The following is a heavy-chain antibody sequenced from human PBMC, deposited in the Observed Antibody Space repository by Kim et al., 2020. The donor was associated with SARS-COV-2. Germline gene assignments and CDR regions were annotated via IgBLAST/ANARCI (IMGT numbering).Heavy chain of an antibody. J-gene: IGHJ4*02. CDR2: ISAYNGGT. CDR1: GYTFTNYY. Sequence: ASVKVSCKASGYTFTNYYITWMRQAPGQGLEWVGWISAYNGGTLYARTVQGRVTMTIDTSTSMAYMELTSLRSDDTAVYYCTRGGRSWYVIDYWGQGTL. V-gene: IGHV1-18*01. CDR3: TRGGRSWYVIDY. D-gene: IGHD6-13*01.